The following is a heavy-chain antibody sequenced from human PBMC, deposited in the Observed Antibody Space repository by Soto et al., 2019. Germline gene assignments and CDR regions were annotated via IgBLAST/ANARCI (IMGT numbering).Heavy chain of an antibody. CDR1: GGSISSSSYY. D-gene: IGHD3-10*01. J-gene: IGHJ4*02. V-gene: IGHV4-39*01. CDR2: IYYSGST. Sequence: PSETLSLTCTVSGGSISSSSYYWGWIRQPPGKGLEWIGSIYYSGSTYYNPSLKSRVTISVDTSKNQFSLKLSSVTAADTAVYNCARNNYGSGSTYFDYWGQETLVTASS. CDR3: ARNNYGSGSTYFDY.